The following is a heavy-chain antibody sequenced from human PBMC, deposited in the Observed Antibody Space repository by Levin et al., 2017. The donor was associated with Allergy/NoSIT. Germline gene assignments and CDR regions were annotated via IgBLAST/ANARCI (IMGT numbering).Heavy chain of an antibody. D-gene: IGHD6-19*01. CDR3: ASDDSSNAVTGTGVAF. J-gene: IGHJ4*02. V-gene: IGHV3-33*01. CDR1: GFTSSNYG. Sequence: PGGSLRLSCVTSGFTSSNYGMHWVRQTPGKGPEWVAIIWDDGTNEFYADSVKGRFTISRDNSKNTLFLQMTSLRAEDTAVYYCASDDSSNAVTGTGVAFWSQGTRVTVSS. CDR2: IWDDGTNE.